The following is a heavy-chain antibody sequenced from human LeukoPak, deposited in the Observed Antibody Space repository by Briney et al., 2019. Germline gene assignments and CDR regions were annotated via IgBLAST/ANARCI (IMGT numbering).Heavy chain of an antibody. J-gene: IGHJ4*02. D-gene: IGHD6-13*01. CDR3: AETGYTSRWSDY. V-gene: IGHV3-21*04. CDR1: GFTFSSYS. Sequence: GGSLRLSCAASGFTFSSYSMNWVRQAPGKGLEWVSSISSSSSYIYYADSVKGRFTISRDTSKNTVSLQMNSLRAEDTAVYFCAETGYTSRWSDYWGQGTLVTVSS. CDR2: ISSSSSYI.